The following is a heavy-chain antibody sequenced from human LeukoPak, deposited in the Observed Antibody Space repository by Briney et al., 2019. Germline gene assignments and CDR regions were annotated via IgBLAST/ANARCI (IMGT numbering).Heavy chain of an antibody. D-gene: IGHD3-22*01. V-gene: IGHV3-7*01. J-gene: IGHJ4*02. CDR2: IKLDGSDQ. Sequence: HPGGSLRLSCAASGFTFRNYGMSWVRQAPGKGLEWLANIKLDGSDQHYADSVKGRFTISRDNAKNSLFLQMDSLRAADTAVYYCARDDSGPRNKYYYESTGFYSRPYYLDYWGQGALVTVSS. CDR1: GFTFRNYG. CDR3: ARDDSGPRNKYYYESTGFYSRPYYLDY.